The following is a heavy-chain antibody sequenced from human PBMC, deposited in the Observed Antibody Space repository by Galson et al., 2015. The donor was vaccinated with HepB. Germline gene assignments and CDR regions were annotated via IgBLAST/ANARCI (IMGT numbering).Heavy chain of an antibody. D-gene: IGHD6-13*01. CDR3: AKDGGGAAAAPNWFDP. V-gene: IGHV3-23*01. Sequence: SLRLSCAASGFTFSSYAMSWVRQAPGKGLEWVSAISGSGGSTYYADSVKGRFTISRDNSKNTLYLQVNSLRAEDTAVYYCAKDGGGAAAAPNWFDPWGQGTLVTVSS. J-gene: IGHJ5*02. CDR2: ISGSGGST. CDR1: GFTFSSYA.